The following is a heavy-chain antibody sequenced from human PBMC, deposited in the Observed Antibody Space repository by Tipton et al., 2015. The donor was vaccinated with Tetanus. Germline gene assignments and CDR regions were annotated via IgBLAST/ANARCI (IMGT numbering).Heavy chain of an antibody. Sequence: QLVQSGAEVKKPGESLTISCKGSGYSFTTYWISWVRQMPGKGLEWMGRIDPSDSSTNYSPSFQGHVTISVDKSSSTAYLQWSSLKASDPAIYYCARRNNPKLLYYYGMDVWGQGTTVTVSS. V-gene: IGHV5-10-1*01. CDR1: GYSFTTYW. CDR3: ARRNNPKLLYYYGMDV. CDR2: IDPSDSST. D-gene: IGHD1/OR15-1a*01. J-gene: IGHJ6*02.